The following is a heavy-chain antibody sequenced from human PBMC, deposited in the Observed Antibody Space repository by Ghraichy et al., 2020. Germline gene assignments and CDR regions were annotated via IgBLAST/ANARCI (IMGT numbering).Heavy chain of an antibody. D-gene: IGHD4-17*01. CDR3: AKDLGAVTTPIDY. V-gene: IGHV3-23*01. J-gene: IGHJ4*02. Sequence: GGSLRLSSAASGFTFSSYAMSWVRQAPGKGLEWVSAISGSGGSTYYADSVKGRFTISRDNSKNTLYLQMNSLRAEDTAVYYCAKDLGAVTTPIDYWGQGTLVTVSS. CDR2: ISGSGGST. CDR1: GFTFSSYA.